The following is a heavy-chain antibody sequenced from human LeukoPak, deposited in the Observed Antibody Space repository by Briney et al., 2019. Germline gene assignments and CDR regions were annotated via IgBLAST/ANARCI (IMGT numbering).Heavy chain of an antibody. CDR1: GFTLSSYS. CDR2: ISSSSSTI. V-gene: IGHV3-48*01. J-gene: IGHJ2*01. Sequence: GGSLRLSCAASGFTLSSYSMNWVRQAPGKGREWVSYISSSSSTIYYTDSVKGQFTISRHNAKNSLYLQMNSLRAEDTAVYYCARTLLKRGATVTLSFWYFDLWGRGTLVTVSS. D-gene: IGHD4-11*01. CDR3: ARTLLKRGATVTLSFWYFDL.